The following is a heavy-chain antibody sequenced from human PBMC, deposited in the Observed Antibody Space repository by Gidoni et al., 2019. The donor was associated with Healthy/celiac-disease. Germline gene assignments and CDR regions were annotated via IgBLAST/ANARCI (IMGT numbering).Heavy chain of an antibody. D-gene: IGHD5-18*01. J-gene: IGHJ3*02. Sequence: EVQLLVSGGGLVQPGGSLRLSCAASGFNFSSSAMSWVRQAPGKGLEWVSAISGSGGSTYYADSVKGRFTISRDNSKNTLYLQMNSLRAEDTAVYYCAKVGYSYGSAFDIWGQGTMVTVSS. CDR1: GFNFSSSA. CDR3: AKVGYSYGSAFDI. CDR2: ISGSGGST. V-gene: IGHV3-23*01.